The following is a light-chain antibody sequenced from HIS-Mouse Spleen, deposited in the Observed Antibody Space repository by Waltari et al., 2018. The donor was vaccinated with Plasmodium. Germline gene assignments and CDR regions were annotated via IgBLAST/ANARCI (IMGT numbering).Light chain of an antibody. J-gene: IGLJ3*02. CDR2: KDS. V-gene: IGLV3-27*01. CDR3: YSAADNNWV. Sequence: SYELTQPSSVSVSPGPTARITCSGDVLATKYARWFQQKPGQAPVLVIYKDSERPSGIPERFSGSSSGTTVTLTISGAQVEDEADYYCYSAADNNWVFGGGTKLTVL. CDR1: VLATKY.